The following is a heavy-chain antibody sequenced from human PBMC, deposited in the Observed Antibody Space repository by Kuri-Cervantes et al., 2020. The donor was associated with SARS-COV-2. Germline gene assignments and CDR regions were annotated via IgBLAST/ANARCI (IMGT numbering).Heavy chain of an antibody. CDR2: SYYSGIT. J-gene: IGHJ4*02. CDR3: ARGRCPQTNCYLRPFFDN. Sequence: SGPTLVKPTEALTLTCTGSGFSISNARMGVSWIRQPPGKGLEWIGYSYYSGITNYNPSLKSRVTISVDTSRNQFSLKLSSVTAADTAVYFCARGRCPQTNCYLRPFFDNWGRGVLVTVSS. V-gene: IGHV4-61*01. CDR1: GFSISNARMG. D-gene: IGHD2-2*01.